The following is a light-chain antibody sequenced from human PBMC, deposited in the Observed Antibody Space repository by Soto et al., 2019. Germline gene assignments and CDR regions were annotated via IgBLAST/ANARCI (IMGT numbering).Light chain of an antibody. CDR2: GAS. Sequence: IVMTQSPVTLSVSPGERVTLSCRASETVRTNLAWFQQKPGQTPRLLIFGASTRATGIPTRFIGSGSETEFPLTLASLPSEDSAVHYCQYYYNCPGYTFAQGTQLAI. CDR1: ETVRTN. V-gene: IGKV3-15*01. CDR3: QYYYNCPGYT. J-gene: IGKJ2*01.